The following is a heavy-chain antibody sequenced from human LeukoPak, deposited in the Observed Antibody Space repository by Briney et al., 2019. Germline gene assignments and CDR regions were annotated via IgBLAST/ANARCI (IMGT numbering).Heavy chain of an antibody. V-gene: IGHV3-21*01. CDR3: ARGPPGGSSWTSYYFDY. CDR1: GFTFSSYS. CDR2: ISSSGSYI. J-gene: IGHJ4*02. Sequence: GGSLRLSCAASGFTFSSYSMNWVRQTPGKGLEWVSSISSSGSYIYYADSVKGRFTISRDNAKNSLYLQMNSLRAEDTAMYYCARGPPGGSSWTSYYFDYWGQGTLVTVSS. D-gene: IGHD6-13*01.